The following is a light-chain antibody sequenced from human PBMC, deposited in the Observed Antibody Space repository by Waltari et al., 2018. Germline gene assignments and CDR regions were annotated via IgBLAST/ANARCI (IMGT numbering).Light chain of an antibody. CDR1: QSVRSSF. J-gene: IGKJ5*01. CDR2: GAS. CDR3: QQCGHSPLT. V-gene: IGKV3-20*01. Sequence: EIVLMQSPGTLSLSPGERATLSCRASQSVRSSFLAWYQQKPGQAPRLLIHGASSRATDIPDRFSGSGSGTDFTLTITKLEPEDFAVYYCQQCGHSPLTFGQGTRLEIK.